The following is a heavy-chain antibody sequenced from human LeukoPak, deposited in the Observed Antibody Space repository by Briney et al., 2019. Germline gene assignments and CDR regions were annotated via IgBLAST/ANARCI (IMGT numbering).Heavy chain of an antibody. D-gene: IGHD4-17*01. CDR3: ARDWHYGDPFDY. V-gene: IGHV1-18*01. Sequence: ASVKVSCKDSGYTFTSYGISWVRQAPGQGLEWMGWISAYNANTNHAQKLQGRVTITTDTSTSTAYMELRSLRSDDTAVYYCARDWHYGDPFDYWGQGTLVTVSS. CDR1: GYTFTSYG. J-gene: IGHJ4*02. CDR2: ISAYNANT.